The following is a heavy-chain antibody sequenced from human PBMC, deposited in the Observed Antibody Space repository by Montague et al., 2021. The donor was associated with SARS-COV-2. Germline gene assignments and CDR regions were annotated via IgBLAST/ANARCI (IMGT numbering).Heavy chain of an antibody. CDR2: SYYSGTT. D-gene: IGHD3-10*01. Sequence: SETLSLTCTVSGDSFNSPKYYCAWIRQPPGKGLEWIGSSYYSGTTYDNPSLRSQVTMSVDTSKTQFSLKMNSVTAADTAVCYCARGSYGSGSYHAFDIWSQGTVVAVSS. J-gene: IGHJ3*02. CDR1: GDSFNSPKYY. V-gene: IGHV4-39*01. CDR3: ARGSYGSGSYHAFDI.